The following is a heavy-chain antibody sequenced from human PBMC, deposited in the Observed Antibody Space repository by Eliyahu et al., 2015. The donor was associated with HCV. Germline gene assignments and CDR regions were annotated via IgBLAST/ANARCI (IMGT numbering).Heavy chain of an antibody. D-gene: IGHD6-19*01. CDR1: GGSFSGYY. V-gene: IGHV4-34*01. Sequence: QVQLQQWGAGLLKPSETLSLTCAVYGGSFSGYYWSWIRQPPGKGLEWIGEINHSGSTNYNPSLKSRVTISVNTSKNQFSLKLSSVTAADTAVYYCARRKKLYSSGWYSHPFDYWGQGTLVTVSS. CDR3: ARRKKLYSSGWYSHPFDY. J-gene: IGHJ4*02. CDR2: INHSGST.